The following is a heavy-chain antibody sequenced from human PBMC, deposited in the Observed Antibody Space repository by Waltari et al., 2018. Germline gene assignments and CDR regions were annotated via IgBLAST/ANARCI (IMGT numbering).Heavy chain of an antibody. CDR3: ARGFLSPTYYDFWSGYFGIDP. D-gene: IGHD3-3*01. J-gene: IGHJ5*02. CDR2: INHSGST. V-gene: IGHV4-34*01. Sequence: QVQLQQWGAGPLKPSETLSLTCAGYGGSFSGYYWSWIRQPPGKGLEWIGEINHSGSTNYNPSHKSRVTISVDTSKNQFSLKLSSVTAADTAVYYCARGFLSPTYYDFWSGYFGIDPWGQGTLVTVSS. CDR1: GGSFSGYY.